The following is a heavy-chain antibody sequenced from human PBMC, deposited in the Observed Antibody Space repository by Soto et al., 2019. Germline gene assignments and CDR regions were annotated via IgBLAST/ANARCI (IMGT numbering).Heavy chain of an antibody. D-gene: IGHD3-22*01. Sequence: GGSLRLSCAASGFTFSSYAMSWVRQSPGKGLEWVSAISGSGGSTYYADSVKGRFTISRDNSKNTLYLQMNSLRAEDTAVYYCAKSPMIAVVPTDYWGQGTLVTVSS. J-gene: IGHJ4*02. CDR2: ISGSGGST. V-gene: IGHV3-23*01. CDR3: AKSPMIAVVPTDY. CDR1: GFTFSSYA.